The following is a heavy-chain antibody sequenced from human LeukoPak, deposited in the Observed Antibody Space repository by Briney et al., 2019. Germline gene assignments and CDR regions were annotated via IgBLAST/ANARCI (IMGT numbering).Heavy chain of an antibody. V-gene: IGHV3-23*01. J-gene: IGHJ5*02. CDR2: ISGSGDST. Sequence: GGSLRLSCAASGFTFSNYGMSWVRQAPGRGWEWVSAISGSGDSTYYADSVKGRFTISRDNSKNTLYLQMKSLRAEDTAVYYCASHYGSGSSNWLDPWGQGTLVTVCS. CDR3: ASHYGSGSSNWLDP. CDR1: GFTFSNYG. D-gene: IGHD3-10*01.